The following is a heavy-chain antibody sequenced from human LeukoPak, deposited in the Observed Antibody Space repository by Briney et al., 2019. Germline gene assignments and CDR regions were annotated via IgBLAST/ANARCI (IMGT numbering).Heavy chain of an antibody. J-gene: IGHJ4*02. Sequence: GGSLRLSCAASGFTSSSYSMNWVRQAPGKGLEWVSSISSSSSYIYYADSVKGRFTISRDNAKNSLYLQMNSLRAEDTAVYYCARDPKCGIGGTVCSDYWGQGTLVTVSS. D-gene: IGHD3-16*01. CDR1: GFTSSSYS. V-gene: IGHV3-21*01. CDR2: ISSSSSYI. CDR3: ARDPKCGIGGTVCSDY.